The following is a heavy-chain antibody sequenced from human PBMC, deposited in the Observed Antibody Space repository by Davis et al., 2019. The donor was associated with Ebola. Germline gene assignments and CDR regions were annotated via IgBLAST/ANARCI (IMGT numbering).Heavy chain of an antibody. V-gene: IGHV3-9*01. J-gene: IGHJ4*02. CDR1: GFTFDDYA. D-gene: IGHD6-13*01. CDR2: ISWNSGSI. Sequence: PGGSLRLSCAASGFTFDDYAMHWVRQAPGKGLEWVSGISWNSGSIGYADSVKGRFTISRDNAKNSLYLQMNSLRAEDTALYYCAKGRVYQDYFDYWGQGTLVTVSS. CDR3: AKGRVYQDYFDY.